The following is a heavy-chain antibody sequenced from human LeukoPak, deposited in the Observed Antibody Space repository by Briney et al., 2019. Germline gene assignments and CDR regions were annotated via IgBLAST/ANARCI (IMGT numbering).Heavy chain of an antibody. J-gene: IGHJ6*02. Sequence: GGSLRLSCLTSGFTLSTNAMSWVRQAPGKGLEWISGISGSGASTYYADSVKGRFTISRDDSRNTLYLQMNSLRGDDTAVYYCARDYRGGMDVWGQGTTVTVSS. CDR2: ISGSGAST. CDR1: GFTLSTNA. CDR3: ARDYRGGMDV. V-gene: IGHV3-23*01.